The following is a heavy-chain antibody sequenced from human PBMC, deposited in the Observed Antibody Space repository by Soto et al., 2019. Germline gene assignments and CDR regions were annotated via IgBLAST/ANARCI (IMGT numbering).Heavy chain of an antibody. CDR3: ARGGGGYKFGAVY. CDR1: GGGNLRDYR. CDR2: IIPKLGSA. J-gene: IGHJ4*02. Sequence: QVQLVQSGAEVKKPGSSVQVSCKASGGGNLRDYRTTWVRQAPGQGLEWMGGIIPKLGSANYAQNFQGRVTITAEEATNTVYMEIRSLRSEDTAVYYCARGGGGYKFGAVYWGQGTPVTVSS. D-gene: IGHD5-12*01. V-gene: IGHV1-69*01.